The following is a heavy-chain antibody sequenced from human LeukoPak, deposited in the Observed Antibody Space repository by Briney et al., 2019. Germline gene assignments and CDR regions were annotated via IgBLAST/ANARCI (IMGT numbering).Heavy chain of an antibody. D-gene: IGHD4-17*01. Sequence: SETLSLTCAVSVGSISSYYWSWIPQPPGKGLEWIGYIYTSRITNYTPSLKSRVTISVDTSKKQFSLKLSSVTAADTAVYYCARDPTTVTKGLDIWGQGTMVTVSS. CDR2: IYTSRIT. CDR1: VGSISSYY. J-gene: IGHJ3*02. V-gene: IGHV4-59*01. CDR3: ARDPTTVTKGLDI.